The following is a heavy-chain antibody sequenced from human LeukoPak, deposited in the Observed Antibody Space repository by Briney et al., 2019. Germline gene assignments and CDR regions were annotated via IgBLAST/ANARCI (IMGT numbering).Heavy chain of an antibody. D-gene: IGHD2-15*01. Sequence: SETLSLTCAVYGGSFSGYYWTWIRQSPGKGLEWIGEINHSGITNYTPSLKSRVTMSVDTSKNQFSLKLSSVTAADTAVYYCARQTFNSGGSFNFDYWGQGTLVTVSS. CDR1: GGSFSGYY. CDR2: INHSGIT. J-gene: IGHJ4*02. CDR3: ARQTFNSGGSFNFDY. V-gene: IGHV4-34*01.